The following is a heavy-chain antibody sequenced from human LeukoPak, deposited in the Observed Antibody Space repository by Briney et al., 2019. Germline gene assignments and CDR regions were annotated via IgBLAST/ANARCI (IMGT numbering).Heavy chain of an antibody. CDR3: VAQIYYYYMDV. CDR1: GGSISGYY. Sequence: SETLSLTCTVSGGSISGYYWSWIRQPPGKGLEWIGYIYHSGSTYYNPSLKSRVTISVDRSKNQFSLKLSSVTAADTAVYYCVAQIYYYYMDVWGKGTTVTVSS. V-gene: IGHV4-30-2*01. J-gene: IGHJ6*03. CDR2: IYHSGST.